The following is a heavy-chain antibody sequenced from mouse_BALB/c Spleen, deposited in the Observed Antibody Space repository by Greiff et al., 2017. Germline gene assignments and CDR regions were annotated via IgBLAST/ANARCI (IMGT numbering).Heavy chain of an antibody. V-gene: IGHV3-2*02. CDR1: GYSITSDYA. CDR2: ISYSGST. CDR3: AKEASLIFAY. Sequence: VQLQQSGPGLVKPSQSLSLTCTVTGYSITSDYAWNWIRQFPGNKLEWMGYISYSGSTSYNPSLKSRISITRDTSKNQFFLQLNSVTTEDTATYYCAKEASLIFAYWGQGTLVTVSA. D-gene: IGHD6-1*01. J-gene: IGHJ3*01.